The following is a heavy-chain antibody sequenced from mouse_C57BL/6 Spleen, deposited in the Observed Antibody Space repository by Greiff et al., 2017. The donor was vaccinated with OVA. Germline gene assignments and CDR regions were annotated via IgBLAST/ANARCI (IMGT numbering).Heavy chain of an antibody. CDR3: AREDSGGSAWFAY. J-gene: IGHJ3*01. CDR1: GYTFTSYW. V-gene: IGHV1-55*01. Sequence: VQLQQPGAELVKPGASVKMSCKASGYTFTSYWITWVKQRPGQGLEWIGDIYPGSGSTNYNEKFRSKATLTVDTSSSTAYMQLSSLTSEDSAVYYCAREDSGGSAWFAYWGQGTLVTVSA. D-gene: IGHD3-2*02. CDR2: IYPGSGST.